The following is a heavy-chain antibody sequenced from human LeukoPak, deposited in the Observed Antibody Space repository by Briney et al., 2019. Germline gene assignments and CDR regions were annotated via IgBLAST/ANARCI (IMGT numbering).Heavy chain of an antibody. V-gene: IGHV1-46*01. CDR2: INPSGGST. J-gene: IGHJ4*02. Sequence: ASVKVSCKASGYTFTYYYIHWVRQAPGQGLDWMGIINPSGGSTSYAQKFQGRVTLTRDTSTSTVYMELSSLRAEDTAVYYCAKSPYSSSWDFDYWGQGTLVTVSS. CDR3: AKSPYSSSWDFDY. D-gene: IGHD6-13*01. CDR1: GYTFTYYY.